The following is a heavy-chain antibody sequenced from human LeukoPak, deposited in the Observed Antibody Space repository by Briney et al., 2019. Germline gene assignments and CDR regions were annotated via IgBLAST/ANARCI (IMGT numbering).Heavy chain of an antibody. V-gene: IGHV1-3*03. CDR3: ARGKTYGSGSGDAFDI. Sequence: ASVKVSCKASGYAFTRYAMHWVRQAPGQRPEWMGWINAGSGYTKYSQDFQGRVTITRDTSASTAYMELSGLRSEDMAVYYCARGKTYGSGSGDAFDIWGQGTMVTVS. J-gene: IGHJ3*02. CDR2: INAGSGYT. CDR1: GYAFTRYA. D-gene: IGHD3-10*01.